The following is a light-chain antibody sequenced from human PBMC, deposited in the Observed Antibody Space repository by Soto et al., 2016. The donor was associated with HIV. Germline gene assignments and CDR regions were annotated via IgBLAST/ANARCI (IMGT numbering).Light chain of an antibody. J-gene: IGKJ3*01. CDR3: QQLNNYVFT. Sequence: DIQLTQSPAFLSASVGDRVTITCRASQGISSYLAWYQHKPGKAPKLLIYSASILQSGVPSRFSGSGSGTEFTLTISSLQPEDFATYYCQQLNNYVFTFGPGTKVDIK. V-gene: IGKV1-9*01. CDR1: QGISSY. CDR2: SAS.